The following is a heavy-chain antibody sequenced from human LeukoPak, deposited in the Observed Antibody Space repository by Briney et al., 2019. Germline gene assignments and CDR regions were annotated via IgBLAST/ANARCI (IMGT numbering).Heavy chain of an antibody. D-gene: IGHD3-22*01. CDR3: AKESRVVMDY. CDR1: GFTFSSYG. V-gene: IGHV3-30*18. Sequence: GRSLRLSCAASGFTFSSYGMHWVRQAPGKGLEWVAVISYDGSNKYYADSVKGRFTISRDNSKNTLYLQMNSLRVEDTAVYYCAKESRVVMDYWGQGTLVTVFS. J-gene: IGHJ4*02. CDR2: ISYDGSNK.